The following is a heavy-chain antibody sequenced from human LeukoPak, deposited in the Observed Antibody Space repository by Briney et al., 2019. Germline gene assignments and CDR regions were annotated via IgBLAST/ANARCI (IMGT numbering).Heavy chain of an antibody. V-gene: IGHV1-2*02. D-gene: IGHD2-2*01. CDR3: ARDQYGCSSTSCYLAIGY. Sequence: ASVKVSCKASGYTFTGYYMHWVPQAPGQGLEWMGWINPNSGGTNYAQKFQGRVTMTRDTSISTAYMELSRLRSDDTAVYYCARDQYGCSSTSCYLAIGYWGQGTLVTVSS. CDR1: GYTFTGYY. CDR2: INPNSGGT. J-gene: IGHJ4*02.